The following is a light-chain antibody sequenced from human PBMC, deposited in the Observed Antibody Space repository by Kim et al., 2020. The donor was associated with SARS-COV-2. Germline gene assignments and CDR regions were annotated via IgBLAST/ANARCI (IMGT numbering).Light chain of an antibody. Sequence: EIVLTQSPVTLSVSPGERATLSCRASQSVASNLAWYQQKPGQAPRLLIYDASTRATGLPARFSGSGSGTEFTLTISSLQSEDFAVYYCQQYNNWPPITFGQGTRLEI. V-gene: IGKV3-15*01. J-gene: IGKJ5*01. CDR3: QQYNNWPPIT. CDR1: QSVASN. CDR2: DAS.